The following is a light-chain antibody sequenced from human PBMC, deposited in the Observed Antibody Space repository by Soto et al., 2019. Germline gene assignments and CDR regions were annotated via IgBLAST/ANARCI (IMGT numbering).Light chain of an antibody. CDR2: DDD. CDR3: GSWDSSLSAYV. V-gene: IGLV1-51*01. CDR1: SSNIGGNS. J-gene: IGLJ1*01. Sequence: QSVLAQPPSVSAAPGNRLTLSCSGSSSNIGGNSVSWYQQRPGTSPKLLICDDDKRRSGTPDRFSVSKSGTSATLGITGFQIADGADYYGGSWDSSLSAYVFGTGTKVTVL.